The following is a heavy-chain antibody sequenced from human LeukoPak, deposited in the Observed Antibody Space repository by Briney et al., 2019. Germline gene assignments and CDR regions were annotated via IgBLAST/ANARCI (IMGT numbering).Heavy chain of an antibody. V-gene: IGHV1-8*01. CDR3: TRGRATVTTHWFDP. CDR2: VNPNGGNT. CDR1: GYTFTSYD. D-gene: IGHD4-11*01. J-gene: IGHJ5*02. Sequence: ASVKVSCKASGYTFTSYDINWVRLATGQGLEWMGWVNPNGGNTGYAQNFQGRVTISRNTSTSTAYMELSSLRSDDTAVYYCTRGRATVTTHWFDPWGQGTLVIVSS.